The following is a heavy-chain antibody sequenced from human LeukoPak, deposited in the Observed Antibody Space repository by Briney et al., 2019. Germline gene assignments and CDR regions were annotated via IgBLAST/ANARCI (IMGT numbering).Heavy chain of an antibody. V-gene: IGHV1-18*01. Sequence: ASVKVSCKASGYTFTSYGISWVRPAPGQGLEWMGWISAYNGNTNYAQKLQGRVTMTTDTSTSTAYMELRSLRSDDAAVYYCARGETGTTHYYYGMDVWGQGTTVTVSS. D-gene: IGHD1-7*01. CDR3: ARGETGTTHYYYGMDV. CDR1: GYTFTSYG. J-gene: IGHJ6*02. CDR2: ISAYNGNT.